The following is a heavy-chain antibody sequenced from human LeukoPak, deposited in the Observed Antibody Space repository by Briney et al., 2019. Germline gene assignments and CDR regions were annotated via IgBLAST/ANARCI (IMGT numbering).Heavy chain of an antibody. CDR1: GFTFSSYA. D-gene: IGHD4-23*01. CDR3: ARDSVADY. Sequence: GGSPRLSCAASGFTFSSYAMHWVRQAPGKGLEWVAVISYDGSNKYYADSVKGRFTISRDNSKNTLYLQMNSLRAEGTAVYYCARDSVADYWGQGTLVTVSS. J-gene: IGHJ4*02. CDR2: ISYDGSNK. V-gene: IGHV3-30*01.